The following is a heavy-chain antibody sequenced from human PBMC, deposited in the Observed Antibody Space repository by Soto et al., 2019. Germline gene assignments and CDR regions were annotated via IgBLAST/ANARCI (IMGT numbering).Heavy chain of an antibody. Sequence: GGSLRLSCAASGFTSCNYWMHWVRQAPGKGLEWVSDIIDSGGSTYYADSVKGRFTISRDNSKSTLYLQMNSLRAEDTALYYCAKGRSYYYYYGVDVWGQGTTVTVSS. J-gene: IGHJ6*02. V-gene: IGHV3-23*01. CDR1: GFTSCNYW. CDR2: IIDSGGST. CDR3: AKGRSYYYYYGVDV.